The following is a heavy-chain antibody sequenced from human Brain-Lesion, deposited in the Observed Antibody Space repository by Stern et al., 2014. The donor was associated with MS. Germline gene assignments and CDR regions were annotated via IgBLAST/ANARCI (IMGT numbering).Heavy chain of an antibody. J-gene: IGHJ4*02. Sequence: VQLVESGPEVKKPGASVTVSCTASGYTFTGCYMHWGRLPPRQGAEWVGWINPKSGGTNYAQKFQGWVTMTRDTSINTAYMELSRLRSDDTAVYYCATYYYDSTGYNDFWGQGTLVTVSS. D-gene: IGHD3-22*01. V-gene: IGHV1-2*04. CDR1: GYTFTGCY. CDR3: ATYYYDSTGYNDF. CDR2: INPKSGGT.